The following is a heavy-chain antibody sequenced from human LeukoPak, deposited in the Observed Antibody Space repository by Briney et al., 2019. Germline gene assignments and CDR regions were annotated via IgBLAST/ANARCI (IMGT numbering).Heavy chain of an antibody. J-gene: IGHJ4*02. Sequence: GGSLRLSCAASGFTFSSYAMSWVRQAPGKGLEWVSAISGSGGSTYYADSVKGRFTISRDNSKNTLYLEMNSLRAEDTAVYYCAKDILYYYGSGSYYSGTRFDYWGQGTLVTVSS. CDR1: GFTFSSYA. V-gene: IGHV3-23*01. D-gene: IGHD3-10*01. CDR3: AKDILYYYGSGSYYSGTRFDY. CDR2: ISGSGGST.